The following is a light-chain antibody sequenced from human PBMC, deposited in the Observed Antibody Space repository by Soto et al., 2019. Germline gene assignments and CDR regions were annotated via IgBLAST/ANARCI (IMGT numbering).Light chain of an antibody. CDR1: QSVNSSY. CDR2: DAS. J-gene: IGKJ5*01. V-gene: IGKV3D-20*01. CDR3: QQYGSLPIT. Sequence: EIVLTQSPATLSLSPGERDTLSCGASQSVNSSYLAWYQQKPGLAPRLLIYDASSRATGIPDRFSGSGSGTDFTLTISRLEPEDFAVYYCQQYGSLPITFGQGTRLEIK.